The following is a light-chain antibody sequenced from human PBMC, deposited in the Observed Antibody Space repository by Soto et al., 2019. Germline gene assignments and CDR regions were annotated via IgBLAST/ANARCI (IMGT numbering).Light chain of an antibody. CDR3: QMWDSITPRV. CDR1: NIGSKN. J-gene: IGLJ3*02. Sequence: SYELTQPLSVSVALGQTARITCGGNNIGSKNVHWYQQKPGQAPVLVIYRDSNRPSGIPERFSGSNSGNTATLTISRAQAGDEADYYCQMWDSITPRVFGGGTNVTVL. CDR2: RDS. V-gene: IGLV3-9*01.